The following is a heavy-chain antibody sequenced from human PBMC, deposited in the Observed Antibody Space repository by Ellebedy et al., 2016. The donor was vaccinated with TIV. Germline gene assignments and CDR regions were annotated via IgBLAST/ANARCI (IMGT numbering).Heavy chain of an antibody. CDR1: GGSISSSNW. CDR2: IYHDGST. J-gene: IGHJ4*02. D-gene: IGHD6-19*01. CDR3: ARSSGGSGSYCDY. Sequence: MPSETLSLTCAVSGGSISSSNWWSWVRPPPGKGLEWIGEIYHDGSTNYNPSLKSRVTISVDKSRNEFSLRLTSVTAADTAVYSCARSSGGSGSYCDYWGQGTLVTVSS. V-gene: IGHV4-4*02.